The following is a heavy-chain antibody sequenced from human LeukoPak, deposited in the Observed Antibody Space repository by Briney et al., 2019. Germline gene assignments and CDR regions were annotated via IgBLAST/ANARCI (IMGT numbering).Heavy chain of an antibody. CDR3: ARLKYGDYEPFDY. Sequence: GGSLRLSCQGSGYSFTNYWIAWVRQMSGKGLEFMGFIYPADSNTRYSPSFQGQVTISADKSISTACLQWSSLKASDTAMYYCARLKYGDYEPFDYWGQGTLVTVSS. J-gene: IGHJ4*02. D-gene: IGHD4-17*01. CDR2: IYPADSNT. CDR1: GYSFTNYW. V-gene: IGHV5-51*01.